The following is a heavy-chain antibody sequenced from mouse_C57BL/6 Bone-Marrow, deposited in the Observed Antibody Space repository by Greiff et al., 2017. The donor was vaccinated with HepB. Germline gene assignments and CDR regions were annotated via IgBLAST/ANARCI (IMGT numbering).Heavy chain of an antibody. J-gene: IGHJ2*01. CDR3: ARTSTVVAAKGY. D-gene: IGHD1-1*01. Sequence: QVQLQQPGAELVKPGASVKLSCKASGYTFTSYWMHWVKQRPGQGLEWIGMINPYSGGTNYNEKFKSKATLTVDKSSSTAYMQRSSLTSEDSAVYYCARTSTVVAAKGYWGQGTTLTVSS. CDR2: INPYSGGT. CDR1: GYTFTSYW. V-gene: IGHV1-64*01.